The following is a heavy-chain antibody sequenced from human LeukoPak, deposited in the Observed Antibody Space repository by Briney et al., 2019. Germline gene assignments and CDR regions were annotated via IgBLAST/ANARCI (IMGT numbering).Heavy chain of an antibody. J-gene: IGHJ3*02. CDR1: GYSFTSYW. V-gene: IGHV5-51*01. D-gene: IGHD7-27*01. Sequence: PGESLKISCKGSGYSFTSYWIGWVRQMPGKGLEWMGIIYPGDSDTRYSPSFQGQVTISADKSISTAYLQWSSLKVSDTAMYYCASAAELTRGGLDDAFDIWGQGTMVTVSS. CDR3: ASAAELTRGGLDDAFDI. CDR2: IYPGDSDT.